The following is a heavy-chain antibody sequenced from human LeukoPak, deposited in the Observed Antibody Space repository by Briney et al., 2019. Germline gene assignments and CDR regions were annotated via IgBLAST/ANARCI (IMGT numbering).Heavy chain of an antibody. D-gene: IGHD1-26*01. Sequence: GGSLRLSCAASGFTFSSYWMHWVRQAPGKGLVWVSRINSDGSRTNYADSVKGRFTISRDNAKNTLYLQMNSLRAEDTAVYYCARDAGHSGSYYYYYYMDVWGKGTTVTVSS. V-gene: IGHV3-74*01. CDR2: INSDGSRT. J-gene: IGHJ6*03. CDR3: ARDAGHSGSYYYYYYMDV. CDR1: GFTFSSYW.